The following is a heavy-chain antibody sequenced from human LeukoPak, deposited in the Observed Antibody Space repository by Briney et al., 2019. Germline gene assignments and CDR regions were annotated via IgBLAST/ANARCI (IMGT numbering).Heavy chain of an antibody. CDR1: GGSICSYY. V-gene: IGHV4-4*07. CDR2: IYTSGST. Sequence: SETLSLTCTVSGGSICSYYWSWIRQPAGKGLEWIGRIYTSGSTNYNPSLKSRVTISVDTSKNQFSLKLSSVTAADTAVYYCAILRAIAAASFGFDPWGQGTLVTVSS. CDR3: AILRAIAAASFGFDP. J-gene: IGHJ5*02. D-gene: IGHD6-13*01.